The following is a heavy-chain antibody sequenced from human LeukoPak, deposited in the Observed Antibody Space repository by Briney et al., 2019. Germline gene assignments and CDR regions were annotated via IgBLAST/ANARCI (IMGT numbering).Heavy chain of an antibody. J-gene: IGHJ5*02. CDR3: ARGLRGWVVYAISYWFDP. CDR2: INPSGGST. CDR1: GYTFTSYY. D-gene: IGHD2-8*02. Sequence: ASVKVSCKASGYTFTSYYMHWVRQAPGQGLEWMGIINPSGGSTSYAQKFQGRVTMTRDTSTSTVYMELSSLRSEDTAVYYCARGLRGWVVYAISYWFDPWGQGTLVTVSS. V-gene: IGHV1-46*01.